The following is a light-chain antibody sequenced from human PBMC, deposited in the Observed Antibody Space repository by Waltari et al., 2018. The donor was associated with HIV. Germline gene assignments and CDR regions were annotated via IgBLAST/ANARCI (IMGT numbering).Light chain of an antibody. V-gene: IGLV1-44*01. J-gene: IGLJ7*01. CDR3: AAWDDSLNGAV. CDR1: SSHTGSNT. CDR2: SNN. Sequence: QSVLTQPPSASGPPGQRVTLSCSGSSSHTGSNTDNGYQQLPGTAPKLLIYSNNQRPSGVPDRFSGSKSGTSASLAISGLQSEDEADYYCAAWDDSLNGAVFGGGTQLTVL.